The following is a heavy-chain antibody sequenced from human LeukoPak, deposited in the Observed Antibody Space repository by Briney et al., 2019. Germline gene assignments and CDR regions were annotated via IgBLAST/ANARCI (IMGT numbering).Heavy chain of an antibody. J-gene: IGHJ3*02. V-gene: IGHV1-46*01. CDR2: INPSGGST. CDR3: AREGALNWLYETQNAFDI. D-gene: IGHD1-1*01. CDR1: GYTFTSYY. Sequence: ASVKVSCKASGYTFTSYYMHWVRQAPGQGLEWMGIINPSGGSTSYAQKFQGRVTMTRDMSTSTVYMELSSLRSEDTAVYYCAREGALNWLYETQNAFDIWGQGTMVTVSS.